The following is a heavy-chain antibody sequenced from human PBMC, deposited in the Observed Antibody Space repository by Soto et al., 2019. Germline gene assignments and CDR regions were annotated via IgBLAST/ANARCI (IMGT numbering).Heavy chain of an antibody. CDR3: ARSIAARLHYFDY. Sequence: SVKVSCKASGGTFSSYAISWVRQAPGQGLEWMGGIIPIFGTANYAQKFQGRVTITADESTSTAYMELSSLRSEDTAVYYCARSIAARLHYFDYWGQGTMVTVPS. CDR1: GGTFSSYA. V-gene: IGHV1-69*13. D-gene: IGHD6-6*01. J-gene: IGHJ4*02. CDR2: IIPIFGTA.